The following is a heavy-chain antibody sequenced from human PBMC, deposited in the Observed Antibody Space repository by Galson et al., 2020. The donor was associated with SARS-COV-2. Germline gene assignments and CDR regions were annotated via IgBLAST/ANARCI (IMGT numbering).Heavy chain of an antibody. Sequence: SETLSLTCAVYGGSFSGYSWTWIRLPPGKGLEWIGEVNVGGNTNYSPSLRSRVTVSVDTSKNQFSLNLRSVTAADTALYYCARGHRGVVPSPVLGLGPFYSYYYMDVWAKGTTVTVS. D-gene: IGHD3-10*01. J-gene: IGHJ6*03. CDR1: GGSFSGYS. CDR2: VNVGGNT. CDR3: ARGHRGVVPSPVLGLGPFYSYYYMDV. V-gene: IGHV4-34*01.